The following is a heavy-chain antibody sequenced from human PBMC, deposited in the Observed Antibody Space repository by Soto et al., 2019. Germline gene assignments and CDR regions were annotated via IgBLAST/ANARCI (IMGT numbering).Heavy chain of an antibody. Sequence: QVQLQQWGAGLLKPSETLSLTCAVYGGSFSGYYWSWIRQPPGKGLEWIGEINHSGSTNYNPSLKRRVTISVDTSRNQFSLKRSSVTAADTAVYYCASRLLPTYWGQGTLVTVSS. CDR1: GGSFSGYY. J-gene: IGHJ4*02. D-gene: IGHD3-22*01. CDR2: INHSGST. V-gene: IGHV4-34*01. CDR3: ASRLLPTY.